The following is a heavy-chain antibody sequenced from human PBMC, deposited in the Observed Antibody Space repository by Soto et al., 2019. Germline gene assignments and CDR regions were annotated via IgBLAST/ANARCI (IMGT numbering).Heavy chain of an antibody. D-gene: IGHD1-1*01. CDR2: IRSKANSETT. J-gene: IGHJ3*02. CDR3: ARAVRVVGDAFDM. V-gene: IGHV3-49*04. CDR1: GFTFSGSA. Sequence: PGGSLRLSCAASGFTFSGSAMHWVRQASGKGLEWVSHIRSKANSETTEYAASVKGRFIISRDDSKSIAYLQMNSLKTDDTAVYFCARAVRVVGDAFDMWGQGTMVTVSS.